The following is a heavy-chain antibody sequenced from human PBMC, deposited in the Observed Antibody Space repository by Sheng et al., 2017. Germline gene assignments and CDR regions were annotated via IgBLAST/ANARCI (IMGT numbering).Heavy chain of an antibody. CDR2: IWYDGSNK. CDR3: ARGDILFGESHDAFDI. V-gene: IGHV3-33*01. Sequence: QVQLVESGGGVVQPGRSLRLSCAASGFTFSSYGMHWVRQAPGKGLEWVAVIWYDGSNKYYADSVKGRFTISRDNSKNTLYLQMNSLRAEDTAVYYCARGDILFGESHDAFDIWAKGQWSPS. CDR1: GFTFSSYG. D-gene: IGHD3-10*01. J-gene: IGHJ3*02.